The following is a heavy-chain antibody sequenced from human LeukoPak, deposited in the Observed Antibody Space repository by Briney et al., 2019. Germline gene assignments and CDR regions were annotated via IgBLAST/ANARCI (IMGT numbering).Heavy chain of an antibody. CDR2: ISGSGENI. J-gene: IGHJ4*02. CDR1: GFTFSSYA. V-gene: IGHV3-23*01. Sequence: HAGGSLRLSCAASGFTFSSYAVSWVRQAPGKGLEWVSVISGSGENIYYADSVKGRFTISRDNSRNTLYLQMKSLRAGDTAVYYCVKDFDHWGQGTLVTVSS. CDR3: VKDFDH.